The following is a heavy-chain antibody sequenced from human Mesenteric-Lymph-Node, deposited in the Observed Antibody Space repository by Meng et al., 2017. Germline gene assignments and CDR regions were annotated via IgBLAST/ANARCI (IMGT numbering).Heavy chain of an antibody. CDR1: GYSISSGYY. Sequence: SETLSLTCTVSGYSISSGYYWSWIRQPPGKGLEWIGEINHSGSTNYNPSLKSRVTISVDTSKNQFSLKLSSVTAADTAVYYWARGGGYGLKQWLVVDYWGQGTLVTVSS. CDR2: INHSGST. CDR3: ARGGGYGLKQWLVVDY. J-gene: IGHJ4*02. D-gene: IGHD6-19*01. V-gene: IGHV4-38-2*02.